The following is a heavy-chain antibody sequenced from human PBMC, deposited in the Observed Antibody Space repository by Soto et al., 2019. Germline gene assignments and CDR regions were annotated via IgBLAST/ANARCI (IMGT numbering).Heavy chain of an antibody. V-gene: IGHV4-61*01. J-gene: IGHJ4*02. D-gene: IGHD3-22*01. CDR1: GGSVSSGSYY. Sequence: ASETLSLTCTVSGGSVSSGSYYWSWIRQPPGKGLEWIGYIYYSGSTNYNPSLKSRVTISVDTSKNQFSLKLSSVTAADTAVYNCASMKTYYYDSSGPAYWGQGTLVTVSS. CDR2: IYYSGST. CDR3: ASMKTYYYDSSGPAY.